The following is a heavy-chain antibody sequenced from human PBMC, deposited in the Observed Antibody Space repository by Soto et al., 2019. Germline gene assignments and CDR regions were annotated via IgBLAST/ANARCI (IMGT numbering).Heavy chain of an antibody. CDR3: ARGVVIRVEGYPHNDAFEI. CDR2: ISSSSSYI. V-gene: IGHV3-21*01. Sequence: GGSLRLSCAASGFTFSSYSMNWVRQAPGKGLEWVSSISSSSSYIYYADSVKGRFTISRDNANNSLYLQMNGLRAEDTAVYYCARGVVIRVEGYPHNDAFEIWDQGTMVTVSS. J-gene: IGHJ3*02. CDR1: GFTFSSYS. D-gene: IGHD3-22*01.